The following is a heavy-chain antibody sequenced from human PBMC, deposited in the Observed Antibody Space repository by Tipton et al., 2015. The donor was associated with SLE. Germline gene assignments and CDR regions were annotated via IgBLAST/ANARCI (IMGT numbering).Heavy chain of an antibody. V-gene: IGHV1-46*01. CDR2: ISPSAGST. CDR1: GYTFTSYY. CDR3: ARDGSSSSYFDY. J-gene: IGHJ4*02. Sequence: QLVQSGAEVKKPGASVKVSCKASGYTFTSYYMHWVRQAPGQGLEWMGVISPSAGSTSYAQKFQGRVIMTRDTSTRTAYMELSSLRSEDTAVYYCARDGSSSSYFDYWGQGTLVTVSS. D-gene: IGHD6-13*01.